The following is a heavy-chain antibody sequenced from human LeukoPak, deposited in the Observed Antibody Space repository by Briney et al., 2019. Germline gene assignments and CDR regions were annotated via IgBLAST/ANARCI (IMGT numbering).Heavy chain of an antibody. CDR3: ARGAGRIAVAGTRYYFDY. Sequence: SETLSLTCTVSGGSISSYYWSWIRQPPGKGLEWIGEINHSGSTNYNPSLKSRVTISVDTSKNQFSLKLSSVTAADTAVYYCARGAGRIAVAGTRYYFDYWGQGTLVTVSS. D-gene: IGHD6-19*01. J-gene: IGHJ4*02. CDR1: GGSISSYY. CDR2: INHSGST. V-gene: IGHV4-34*01.